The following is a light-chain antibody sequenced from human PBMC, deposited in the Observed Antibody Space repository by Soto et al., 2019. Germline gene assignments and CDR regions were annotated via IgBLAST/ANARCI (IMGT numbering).Light chain of an antibody. Sequence: EIVLTQSPGTVALSPGERATLSCRASQSVSSRNLAWYRQKPGQAPILLIFGASHRATGIQDRFSGSGSGTDFTLNISRLEHEDCAVYYCLRYGDSPPAYTFGQGTKLEIK. CDR1: QSVSSRN. V-gene: IGKV3-20*01. CDR3: LRYGDSPPAYT. J-gene: IGKJ2*01. CDR2: GAS.